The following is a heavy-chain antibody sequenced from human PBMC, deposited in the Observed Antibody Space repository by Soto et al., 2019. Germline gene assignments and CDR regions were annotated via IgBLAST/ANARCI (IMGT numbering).Heavy chain of an antibody. CDR3: ARMAPPIDY. CDR1: GFTFSDYY. CDR2: ISSSGSRI. Sequence: QVQLVESGGALFKPGGSWRLSGAAAGFTFSDYYMSWIRQAPGKGLEWVSYISSSGSRIYYADAVKGRFTISRDNAKNSLYLQMNSLRAEDTAVYYCARMAPPIDYWGQGTLVTVSS. D-gene: IGHD5-12*01. J-gene: IGHJ4*02. V-gene: IGHV3-11*01.